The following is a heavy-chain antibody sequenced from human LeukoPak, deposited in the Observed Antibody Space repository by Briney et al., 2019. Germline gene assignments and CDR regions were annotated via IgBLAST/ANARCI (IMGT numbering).Heavy chain of an antibody. D-gene: IGHD5-12*01. V-gene: IGHV4-39*01. CDR2: IYYSGST. CDR1: GGSISSGSYY. CDR3: ARGSGRGYSGYDFGY. J-gene: IGHJ4*02. Sequence: SETLSLTCTVSGGSISSGSYYWGWIRQPPGKGLEWIGSIYYSGSTYYNPSLKSRVTISVDTSKNQFSLKLSSVAAADTAVYYCARGSGRGYSGYDFGYWGQGILVTVSS.